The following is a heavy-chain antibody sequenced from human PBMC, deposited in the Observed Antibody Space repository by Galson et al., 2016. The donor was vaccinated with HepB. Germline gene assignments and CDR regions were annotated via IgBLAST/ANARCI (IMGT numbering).Heavy chain of an antibody. Sequence: SETLSLTCSVSGDSVNNEAYFWNWIRQPPGKGLEWIGFISFSGTTNYSPSFKSRISISLDTPKDQFSLRLSSVTAADTAIYYCSTLSRGADRSFDHWGQGILVTVSA. D-gene: IGHD2-15*01. CDR1: GDSVNNEAYF. CDR2: ISFSGTT. CDR3: STLSRGADRSFDH. J-gene: IGHJ4*02. V-gene: IGHV4-61*08.